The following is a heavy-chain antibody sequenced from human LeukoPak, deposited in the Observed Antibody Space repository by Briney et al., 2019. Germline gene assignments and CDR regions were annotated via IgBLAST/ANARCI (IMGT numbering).Heavy chain of an antibody. J-gene: IGHJ6*02. CDR2: ISSSGSTI. CDR1: GFTFSDYY. D-gene: IGHD2-15*01. CDR3: ARRAVAATYYYYYYGMDI. V-gene: IGHV3-11*01. Sequence: GGSLRLSCAASGFTFSDYYMSWIRQAPGKGLEWVSYISSSGSTIYYADSVKGRFTISRDNAKNSLYLQMNSLRAGDTAVYYCARRAVAATYYYYYYGMDIWGQGTTVTVSS.